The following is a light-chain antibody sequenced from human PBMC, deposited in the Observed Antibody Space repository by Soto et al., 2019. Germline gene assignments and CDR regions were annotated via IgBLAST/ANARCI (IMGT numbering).Light chain of an antibody. V-gene: IGKV4-1*01. CDR2: WAS. J-gene: IGKJ1*01. Sequence: DIVMTQSPDSLAVSLCERATINCKSSQSVLYSSNNKNYLAWYQQKPGQPPKLLIYWASTRESGVPDRFSGSVSGTDGTITISSLKAEDGSVYYCQQYYSTTLTFGQGTKVDIK. CDR1: QSVLYSSNNKNY. CDR3: QQYYSTTLT.